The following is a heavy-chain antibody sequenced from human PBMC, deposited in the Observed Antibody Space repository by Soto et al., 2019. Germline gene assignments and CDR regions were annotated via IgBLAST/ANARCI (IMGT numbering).Heavy chain of an antibody. V-gene: IGHV4-30-4*01. J-gene: IGHJ6*02. D-gene: IGHD1-1*01. CDR2: IFYSGTT. CDR3: ARDLWVEPELYYYGMDV. CDR1: GDSISSADYY. Sequence: PSETLSLPCTVSGDSISSADYYWSWIRQTPGKGLEWIGHIFYSGTTYYNPSLNSRLTISVDTSKNHFSLRLTSVTAADTAVYYCARDLWVEPELYYYGMDVWGQGTTVTVSS.